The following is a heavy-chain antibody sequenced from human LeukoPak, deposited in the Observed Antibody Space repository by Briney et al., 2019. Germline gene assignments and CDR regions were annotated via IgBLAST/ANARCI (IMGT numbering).Heavy chain of an antibody. J-gene: IGHJ4*02. D-gene: IGHD3-10*01. CDR1: GYTFTSYG. V-gene: IGHV1-18*01. CDR3: ARGYGSGSYYTVVDY. CDR2: ISAYNGNT. Sequence: GASVTVSCKASGYTFTSYGISWVRQAPGQGLEWMGWISAYNGNTNYAQKLQGRVTMTTDTSTSTAYMELRSLRSDDTAVYYCARGYGSGSYYTVVDYWGQGTLVTVSS.